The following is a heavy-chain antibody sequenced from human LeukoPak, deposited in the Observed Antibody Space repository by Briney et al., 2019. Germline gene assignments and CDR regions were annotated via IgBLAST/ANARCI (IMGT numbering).Heavy chain of an antibody. D-gene: IGHD3-22*01. CDR1: GFTFSNAW. J-gene: IGHJ4*02. V-gene: IGHV3-15*01. Sequence: PGGSLRLSCAASGFTFSNAWMSWVRQAPGKGLEWVGRIKSKTDGGTTDYAAPVKGRFTISRDDSKNTLYLQMNSLKTEDTAVYYCTTLSGYDSSGCNGDYWGQGTLVTVSS. CDR2: IKSKTDGGTT. CDR3: TTLSGYDSSGCNGDY.